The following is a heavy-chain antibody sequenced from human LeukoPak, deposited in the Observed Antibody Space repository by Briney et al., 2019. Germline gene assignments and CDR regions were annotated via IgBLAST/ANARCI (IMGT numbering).Heavy chain of an antibody. CDR2: INPKSGGT. J-gene: IGHJ3*02. CDR3: ARELQAGDYGWGSFLDAFDI. D-gene: IGHD3-16*01. Sequence: ASVKVSCKASGFTITDYFIHWVRQAPGQGREWMGWINPKSGGTHCAQKFQGRVTMTRDLSMTTAYVELSSLKSDDTAVYYCARELQAGDYGWGSFLDAFDIWGQGTMVAVSP. CDR1: GFTITDYF. V-gene: IGHV1-2*02.